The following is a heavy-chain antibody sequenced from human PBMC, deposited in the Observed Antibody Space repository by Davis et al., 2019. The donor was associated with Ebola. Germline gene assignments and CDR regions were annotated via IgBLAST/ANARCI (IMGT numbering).Heavy chain of an antibody. CDR1: GFTFSSYG. J-gene: IGHJ4*02. Sequence: PGGSLRLSCAASGFTFSSYGMHWVRQAPGKGLEWVAFIRYDGSNKYYADPVKGRFTISRDNSKNTLYLQMNSLRADDTAVYYCARETVNCGGDCIDYWGQGSLVTISS. D-gene: IGHD2-21*02. V-gene: IGHV3-30*02. CDR3: ARETVNCGGDCIDY. CDR2: IRYDGSNK.